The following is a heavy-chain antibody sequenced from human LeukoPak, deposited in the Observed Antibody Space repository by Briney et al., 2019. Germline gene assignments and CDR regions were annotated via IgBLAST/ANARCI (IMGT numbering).Heavy chain of an antibody. CDR3: ARGGPYYYGSGTYGMDV. CDR2: ISSSSSTI. D-gene: IGHD3-10*01. V-gene: IGHV3-48*04. J-gene: IGHJ6*02. CDR1: GFTFSSYS. Sequence: PGGSLRLSCAASGFTFSSYSMNWVRQAPGKGLEWVSYISSSSSTIYYADSVKGRFTISRDNAKNSLYLQMNSLRAEDTAVYYCARGGPYYYGSGTYGMDVWGQGTTVTVSS.